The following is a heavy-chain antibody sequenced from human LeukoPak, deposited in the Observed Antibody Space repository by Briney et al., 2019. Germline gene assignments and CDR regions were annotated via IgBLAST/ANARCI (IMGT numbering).Heavy chain of an antibody. CDR2: MNPNSGNT. J-gene: IGHJ4*02. D-gene: IGHD1-26*01. CDR3: AREIATSIVGAVWYFDY. CDR1: GYTFTSYD. V-gene: IGHV1-8*02. Sequence: ASVKVSCKASGYTFTSYDINWVRQATGQGLEWMGWMNPNSGNTGYAQKFQGRVTMTRDMSTSTVYMELSSLRSEDTAVYYCAREIATSIVGAVWYFDYWGQGTLVTVSS.